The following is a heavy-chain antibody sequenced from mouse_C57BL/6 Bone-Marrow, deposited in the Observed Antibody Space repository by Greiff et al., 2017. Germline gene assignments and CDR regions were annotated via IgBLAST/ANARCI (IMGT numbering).Heavy chain of an antibody. CDR3: AREDSIYYYAMDY. Sequence: VQLQQSGAELARPGASVKLSCKASGYTFTSYGISWVKQRTGQGLEWIGEIYPRSGNTYYNEKFKGKDTLTADKSSSTAYMELRSLTSEDSAVYFCAREDSIYYYAMDYWGQGTSVTVSS. CDR1: GYTFTSYG. J-gene: IGHJ4*01. D-gene: IGHD2-10*02. CDR2: IYPRSGNT. V-gene: IGHV1-81*01.